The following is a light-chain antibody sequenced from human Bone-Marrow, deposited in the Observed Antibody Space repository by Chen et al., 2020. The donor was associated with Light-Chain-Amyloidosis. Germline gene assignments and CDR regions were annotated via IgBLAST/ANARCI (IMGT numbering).Light chain of an antibody. CDR3: QVWDRSSDRPV. V-gene: IGLV3-21*02. J-gene: IGLJ3*02. CDR1: NIGSTS. CDR2: DDR. Sequence: SYVLTQPSSVSVAPGQTATIACWGNNIGSTSVHWYQQTPGQAPLLVVYDDRDRPSGSPERLSGSNSGNTATLTISRVEAGDEADYYCQVWDRSSDRPVFGGGTKLTVL.